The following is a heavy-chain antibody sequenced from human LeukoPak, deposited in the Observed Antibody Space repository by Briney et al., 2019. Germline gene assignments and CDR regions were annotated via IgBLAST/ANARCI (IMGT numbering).Heavy chain of an antibody. J-gene: IGHJ5*02. D-gene: IGHD3-10*01. Sequence: GGSLRLSCAASGFTFSNYRMNWVRQAPGKGLEWVSSISSSSNYIYYADSVKGRFTISRDNAKNSLYLQMNSLRAEDTAVYYCAREDGSTTLANRFDPWGQGTLVTVSS. CDR3: AREDGSTTLANRFDP. V-gene: IGHV3-21*01. CDR1: GFTFSNYR. CDR2: ISSSSNYI.